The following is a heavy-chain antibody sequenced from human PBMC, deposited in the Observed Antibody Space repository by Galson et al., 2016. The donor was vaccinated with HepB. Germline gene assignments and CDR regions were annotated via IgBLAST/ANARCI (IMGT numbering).Heavy chain of an antibody. CDR2: INHSGTT. Sequence: SETLSLTCGVYGGSFSAYNWTWIRQPPGKGLEWIGEINHSGTTQYNTSIKSRVTISADTSRNQFSLKLNSMAAADTAVYYCALHQDGSDSTYDALDIWGQGTMVTVSS. CDR3: ALHQDGSDSTYDALDI. D-gene: IGHD2/OR15-2a*01. J-gene: IGHJ3*02. V-gene: IGHV4-34*01. CDR1: GGSFSAYN.